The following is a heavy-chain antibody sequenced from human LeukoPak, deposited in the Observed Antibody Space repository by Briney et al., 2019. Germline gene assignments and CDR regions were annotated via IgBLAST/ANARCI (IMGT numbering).Heavy chain of an antibody. CDR1: GFTFSSYW. Sequence: PGGSLRLSCAASGFTFSSYWMHWVRQAPGKGLVWVSRINSDGSSTSYADSVKGRFTISRDNAKNTLYLQMNSLRAEDTAVYYCARVGGCSGITCYGYNWFDTWGRGTLVTVSS. CDR3: ARVGGCSGITCYGYNWFDT. V-gene: IGHV3-74*01. J-gene: IGHJ5*02. D-gene: IGHD3-10*01. CDR2: INSDGSST.